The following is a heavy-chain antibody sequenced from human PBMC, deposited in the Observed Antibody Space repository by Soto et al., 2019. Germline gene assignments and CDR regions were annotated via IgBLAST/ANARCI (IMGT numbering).Heavy chain of an antibody. CDR1: GFTFSSYA. CDR2: ISYDGSNK. J-gene: IGHJ4*02. Sequence: QVQLVESGGGVVQPGRSLRLSCAASGFTFSSYAMHWVRQAPGKGLEWAAVISYDGSNKYYADSVKGRFTISRDNSKNTLYLQMNSLRAEDTAVYYCARDQVGIQLWLPGVYWGQGTLVTVSS. V-gene: IGHV3-30-3*01. CDR3: ARDQVGIQLWLPGVY. D-gene: IGHD5-18*01.